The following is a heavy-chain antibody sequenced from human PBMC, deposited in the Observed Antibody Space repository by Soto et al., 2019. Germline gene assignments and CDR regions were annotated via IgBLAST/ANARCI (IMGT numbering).Heavy chain of an antibody. V-gene: IGHV3-23*01. Sequence: EVQLLESGGGLVQPGGSLKLSCAASGFTFSSYAMSWVRQAPGKGLEWVSAISGSGGSTYYADSVKGRFTNSRDNSKNTLYLQMNSLRAEDTAVYYCARTMVRGPPYGMDVWGQGTTVTVSS. CDR3: ARTMVRGPPYGMDV. CDR1: GFTFSSYA. CDR2: ISGSGGST. D-gene: IGHD3-10*01. J-gene: IGHJ6*02.